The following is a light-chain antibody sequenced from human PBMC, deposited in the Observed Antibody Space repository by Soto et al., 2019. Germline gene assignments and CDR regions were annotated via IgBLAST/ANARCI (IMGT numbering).Light chain of an antibody. CDR2: AVS. CDR3: QQYGTSPPT. CDR1: QSFSSN. J-gene: IGKJ1*01. V-gene: IGKV3-20*01. Sequence: ERVMTQSPATLSVSPGERATLSCRASQSFSSNLSWYQQKPGQALMLLMYAVSSRATGILDRFFGSGSGTDFTLTISRLEPEDCAVYNCQQYGTSPPTFVQGTKVEI.